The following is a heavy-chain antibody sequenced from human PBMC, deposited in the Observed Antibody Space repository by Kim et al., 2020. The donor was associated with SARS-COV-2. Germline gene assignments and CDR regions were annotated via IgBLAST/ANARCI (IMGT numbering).Heavy chain of an antibody. Sequence: GGSLRLSCTASRFSFSTYAMSWVRQAPGKGLEWVSSISVDFDNIYYADSVKGRFTISRDNSKNTLYLQMNSLRAEDTAVYYCAKLGFGGICSDDNCYPPWGQGTLVTVSS. CDR1: RFSFSTYA. CDR2: ISVDFDNI. CDR3: AKLGFGGICSDDNCYPP. J-gene: IGHJ5*02. D-gene: IGHD2-15*01. V-gene: IGHV3-23*01.